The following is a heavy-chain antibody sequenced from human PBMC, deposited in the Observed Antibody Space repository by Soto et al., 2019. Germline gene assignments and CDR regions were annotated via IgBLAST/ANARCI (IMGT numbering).Heavy chain of an antibody. CDR3: ARAPGYIVVVPAAPVDY. Sequence: GGSLRLSCAASGFTFSDYYMSWIRQAPGKGLEWVSYISSSGSTIYYADSVKGRFTISRDNAKNSLYLQMNSLRAEDTAVYYCARAPGYIVVVPAAPVDYWGQGTLVTVSS. CDR2: ISSSGSTI. D-gene: IGHD2-2*01. V-gene: IGHV3-11*01. CDR1: GFTFSDYY. J-gene: IGHJ4*02.